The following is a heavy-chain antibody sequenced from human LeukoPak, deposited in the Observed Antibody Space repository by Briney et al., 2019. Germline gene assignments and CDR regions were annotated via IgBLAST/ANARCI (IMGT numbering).Heavy chain of an antibody. D-gene: IGHD3-22*01. Sequence: GESLKISCKGSGYSFTSYWIGWVRQMPGKGPEWMGINYPGDSDTTYSPSFQGQVTMSADKSISTAYLQWSSLKASDTAMYYCASAGDTSDYFYFSAFDIWGQGTMVTVSS. J-gene: IGHJ3*02. CDR3: ASAGDTSDYFYFSAFDI. CDR2: NYPGDSDT. V-gene: IGHV5-51*01. CDR1: GYSFTSYW.